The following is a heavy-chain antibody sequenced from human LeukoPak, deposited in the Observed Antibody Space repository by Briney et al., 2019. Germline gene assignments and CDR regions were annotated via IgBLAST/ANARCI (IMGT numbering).Heavy chain of an antibody. D-gene: IGHD7-27*01. Sequence: SETLSLTCTVSGGSISSYYWSWIRQPPGKGLEWIGYIYYSGSTNYNPSLKSRVAISVDTSKNQFSLKLSSVTAADTAVYYCARINWGREYYFDYWGQGTLVTVSS. CDR3: ARINWGREYYFDY. CDR1: GGSISSYY. V-gene: IGHV4-59*01. J-gene: IGHJ4*02. CDR2: IYYSGST.